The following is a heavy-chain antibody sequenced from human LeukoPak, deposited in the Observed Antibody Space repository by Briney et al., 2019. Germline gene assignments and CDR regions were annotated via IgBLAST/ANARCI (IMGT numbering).Heavy chain of an antibody. CDR3: AKDRFPPSYSSALDY. Sequence: GGSLRLSCAASGFTFSNYAMSWVRQAPGKGLEWVSGTSASGDRTYYADSVKGRFTISRDNSKNTLYLQMNSLRAEDTAVYYCAKDRFPPSYSSALDYWGQGTLVTVSS. D-gene: IGHD3-22*01. V-gene: IGHV3-23*01. CDR1: GFTFSNYA. J-gene: IGHJ4*02. CDR2: TSASGDRT.